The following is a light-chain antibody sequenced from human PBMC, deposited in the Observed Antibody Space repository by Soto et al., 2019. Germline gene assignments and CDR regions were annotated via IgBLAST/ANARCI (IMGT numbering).Light chain of an antibody. V-gene: IGKV3-20*01. CDR2: GES. CDR1: QSVSSSY. J-gene: IGKJ5*01. Sequence: DTVVTQSPGTLSLSPGERATLSCRASQSVSSSYLAWYQQKPGQAPRILIHGESSRATGIPDRISGSGSGTDLTLTISRLEPEDFAVYYCQKYGSSPITFGQGTRLEIK. CDR3: QKYGSSPIT.